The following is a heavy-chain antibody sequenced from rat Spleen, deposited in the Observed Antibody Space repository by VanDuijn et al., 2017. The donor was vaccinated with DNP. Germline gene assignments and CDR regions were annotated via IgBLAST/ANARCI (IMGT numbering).Heavy chain of an antibody. CDR1: GFTFSDYY. V-gene: IGHV5-29*01. CDR3: ATTTTEGMRFAY. D-gene: IGHD1-11*01. J-gene: IGHJ3*01. Sequence: EVQLVESDGGLVQPGRSLKLSCAASGFTFSDYYMAWVRQAPTRGLEWVATISYDDSSSYYRDSVKGRFTISRDNAKRTVYLQMDSLRSEDTATYYCATTTTEGMRFAYWGQGTLVTVSS. CDR2: ISYDDSSS.